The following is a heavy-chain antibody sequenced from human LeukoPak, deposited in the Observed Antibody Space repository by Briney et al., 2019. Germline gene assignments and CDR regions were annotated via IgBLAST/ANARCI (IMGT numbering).Heavy chain of an antibody. J-gene: IGHJ4*02. CDR1: GGSISSYY. CDR3: ARAFGGDWGSYREFDY. Sequence: SETLSLTCTVSGGSISSYYWSWIRQPPGKGLEWIGYIYYSGSTNYNPSLKSRVTISVDTSKNQFSLKLSPVTAADTAVYYCARAFGGDWGSYREFDYWGQGTLVTGSS. D-gene: IGHD3-16*02. CDR2: IYYSGST. V-gene: IGHV4-59*01.